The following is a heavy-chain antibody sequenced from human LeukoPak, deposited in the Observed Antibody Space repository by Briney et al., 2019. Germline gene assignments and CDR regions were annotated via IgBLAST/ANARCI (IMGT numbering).Heavy chain of an antibody. Sequence: GQSLKISCKASGYSFTGHWIGWVRQMPGKGLEWMGIVYPGDSDTRYSPSFQGQVTISADKSISTAYLQWSSLKASDTAIYYCAKHGGTYSTSWYDYWGQGTLVTVSS. J-gene: IGHJ4*02. CDR2: VYPGDSDT. V-gene: IGHV5-51*01. CDR1: GYSFTGHW. CDR3: AKHGGTYSTSWYDY. D-gene: IGHD6-13*01.